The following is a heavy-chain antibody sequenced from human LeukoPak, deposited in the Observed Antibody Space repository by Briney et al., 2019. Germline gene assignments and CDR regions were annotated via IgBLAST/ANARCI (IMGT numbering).Heavy chain of an antibody. Sequence: PGGSLRLSCAASGFSFSNYLVHWVRQAPGKGLVWVSRLNSDGTSTVYAESVKGRFTISRDNAKNTLYLQMNSLRADDTAVYYCARATPGRYFGLWGVWGQGTTVTVSS. D-gene: IGHD3-10*01. CDR1: GFSFSNYL. CDR2: LNSDGTST. J-gene: IGHJ6*02. CDR3: ARATPGRYFGLWGV. V-gene: IGHV3-74*01.